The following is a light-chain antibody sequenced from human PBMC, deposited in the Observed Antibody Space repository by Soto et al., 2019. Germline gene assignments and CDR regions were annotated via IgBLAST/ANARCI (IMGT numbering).Light chain of an antibody. CDR3: HQHQSWPRT. CDR2: QTS. CDR1: QYINTR. Sequence: PGDRVTLSCRASQYINTRLAWYQHRPGQAPRLLIYQTSIRAAGIPARFSASGSGTDFTLTISDVQPEDFALYYCHQHQSWPRTFGQGTKVDI. J-gene: IGKJ1*01. V-gene: IGKV3D-15*03.